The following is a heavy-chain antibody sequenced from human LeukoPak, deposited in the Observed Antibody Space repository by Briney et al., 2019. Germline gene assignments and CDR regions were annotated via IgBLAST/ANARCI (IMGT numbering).Heavy chain of an antibody. D-gene: IGHD2-2*01. CDR3: ARAVSRYCSSTSCPFDY. V-gene: IGHV1-2*02. CDR1: GYTFTGYY. CDR2: INPNSGGT. Sequence: ASVKVSCKASGYTFTGYYMHWVRQAPGQGLEWMGWINPNSGGTNYAQKFQGRVTMTRDTSISTAYMELSRLRSDDTAVYYCARAVSRYCSSTSCPFDYWGQGTLVTVSS. J-gene: IGHJ4*02.